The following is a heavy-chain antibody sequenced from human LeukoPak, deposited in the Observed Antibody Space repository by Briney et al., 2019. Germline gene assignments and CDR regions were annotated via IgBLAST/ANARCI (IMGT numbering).Heavy chain of an antibody. CDR2: INHSGST. V-gene: IGHV4-34*01. CDR1: GGSFSGYY. D-gene: IGHD2-2*02. J-gene: IGHJ6*03. Sequence: SETLSLTCAVYGGSFSGYYWSWIHQPPGKGLEWIGEINHSGSTNYNPSLKSRVTISVDTSKSQFSLKLSSVTAADTAVYYCARVVVPAALPRIYYYYYMDVWGKGTTVTVSS. CDR3: ARVVVPAALPRIYYYYYMDV.